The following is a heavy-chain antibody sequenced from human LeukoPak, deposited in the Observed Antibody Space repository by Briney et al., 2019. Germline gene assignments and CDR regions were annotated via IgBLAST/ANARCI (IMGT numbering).Heavy chain of an antibody. D-gene: IGHD3-22*01. V-gene: IGHV4-59*08. CDR2: IYYSGST. J-gene: IGHJ5*02. Sequence: PSETLSLTCTASGGTISSYYWSWIRQPPGKGLEWIGYIYYSGSTNYNPSLKSRVTISVDTSKNQFSLKLSSVTAADTAVYYCARHYYDSSGYYNNWFDPWGQGTLVTVSS. CDR1: GGTISSYY. CDR3: ARHYYDSSGYYNNWFDP.